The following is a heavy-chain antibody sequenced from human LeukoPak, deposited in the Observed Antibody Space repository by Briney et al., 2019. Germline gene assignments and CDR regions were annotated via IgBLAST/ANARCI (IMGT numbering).Heavy chain of an antibody. CDR1: GFTFNSYW. V-gene: IGHV3-7*01. CDR2: IKKDGSEK. Sequence: GGSLRLSCAASGFTFNSYWMSWARQAPGKGLEWVANIKKDGSEKNYVDSVKGRFTISRDNAKNSLYLQMDSLRAEDTAVYYCARFISLGAWGQGTLVTVSS. J-gene: IGHJ5*02. CDR3: ARFISLGA. D-gene: IGHD3-16*01.